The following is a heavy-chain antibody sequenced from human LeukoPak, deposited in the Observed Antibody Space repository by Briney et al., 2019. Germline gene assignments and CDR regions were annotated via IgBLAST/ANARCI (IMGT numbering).Heavy chain of an antibody. Sequence: GGSLRLSCAASGFTFSSYWMNWARQAPGKGLEWVASINHNGNVNYYVDSVKGRFTISRDNAKNSLYLQMSNLRAEDTAVYYCVRDLGGRSGHWGQGTLVTVSS. CDR1: GFTFSSYW. CDR3: VRDLGGRSGH. V-gene: IGHV3-7*01. CDR2: INHNGNVN. D-gene: IGHD1-26*01. J-gene: IGHJ4*02.